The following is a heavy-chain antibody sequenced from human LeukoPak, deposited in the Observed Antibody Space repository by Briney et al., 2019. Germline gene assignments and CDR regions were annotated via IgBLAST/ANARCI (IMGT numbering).Heavy chain of an antibody. CDR1: GGSINSGDYY. V-gene: IGHV4-39*07. D-gene: IGHD3-22*01. CDR3: ARVGGSSGYYRNFDY. J-gene: IGHJ4*02. CDR2: IYYSGST. Sequence: SETLSLTCTVSGGSINSGDYYWVWIRQPPGKGLEWIGNIYYSGSTYYNPSLKSRVTISVDTSKNQFSLKLSSVTAADTAVYYCARVGGSSGYYRNFDYWGQGTLVTVSS.